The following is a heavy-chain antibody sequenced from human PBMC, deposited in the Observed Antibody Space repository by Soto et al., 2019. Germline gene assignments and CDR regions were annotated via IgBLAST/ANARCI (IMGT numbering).Heavy chain of an antibody. V-gene: IGHV1-69*13. D-gene: IGHD5-18*01. CDR2: IIPIFGTA. CDR3: ASSLGGYSYGYERTFDY. J-gene: IGHJ4*02. CDR1: GGTFSSYA. Sequence: ASVKVSCKASGGTFSSYAISWVRQAPGQGLEWMGGIIPIFGTANYAQKFQGRVTITADESTSTAYMELSSLRSEDTAVYYCASSLGGYSYGYERTFDYWGQGTLVTVSS.